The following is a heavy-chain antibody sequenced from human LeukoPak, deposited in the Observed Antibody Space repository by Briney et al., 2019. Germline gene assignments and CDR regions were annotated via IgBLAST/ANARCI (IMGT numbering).Heavy chain of an antibody. CDR1: GGSISSYY. CDR3: ARAIAVAGTLDWFDP. V-gene: IGHV4-59*01. CDR2: IYYSGST. D-gene: IGHD6-19*01. Sequence: SETLSLTCTVSGGSISSYYWSWIRQPPGKGLEWIGYIYYSGSTNYNPSLKSRVTISVDTSKNQFSLKPSSVTAADTAVYCCARAIAVAGTLDWFDPWGQGTLVTVSS. J-gene: IGHJ5*02.